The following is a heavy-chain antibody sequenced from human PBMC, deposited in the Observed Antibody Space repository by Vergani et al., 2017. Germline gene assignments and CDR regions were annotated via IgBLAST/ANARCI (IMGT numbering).Heavy chain of an antibody. Sequence: VQLQQWCAGLLKPSETLSLTCAVYGGSFSGYYWSWIRQPPGKGLEWIGEINHSGSTNYNPSLKIRVTISVGTSKNQFSLELSSVTAADTAVYYCARVQELYDFWSGYRVRYYYYMDVWGKGTTVTVSS. V-gene: IGHV4-34*01. CDR2: INHSGST. D-gene: IGHD3-3*01. CDR1: GGSFSGYY. CDR3: ARVQELYDFWSGYRVRYYYYMDV. J-gene: IGHJ6*03.